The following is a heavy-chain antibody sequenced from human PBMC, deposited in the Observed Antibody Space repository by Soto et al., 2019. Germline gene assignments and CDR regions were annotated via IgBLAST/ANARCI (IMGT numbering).Heavy chain of an antibody. CDR2: INSDGSST. Sequence: GSLRLSCAASGFTFSSYWMHWVRQAPGKGLVWVSRINSDGSSTSYADSVKGRLTISRDNAKNTLYLQMNSLRAEDTAVYYCARDRSPYYDFWSGFQPLGYYYYMDVWGKGTTVTVSS. D-gene: IGHD3-3*01. V-gene: IGHV3-74*01. CDR1: GFTFSSYW. CDR3: ARDRSPYYDFWSGFQPLGYYYYMDV. J-gene: IGHJ6*03.